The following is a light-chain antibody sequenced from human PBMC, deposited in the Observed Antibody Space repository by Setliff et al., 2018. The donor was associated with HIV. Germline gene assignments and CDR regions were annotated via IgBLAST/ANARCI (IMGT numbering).Light chain of an antibody. CDR2: SND. CDR3: SSYTSSSTRV. V-gene: IGLV1-44*01. Sequence: QSVLTQPPSASGTPGQRVTISCSGSRSNIRSNTVNWYQQLPGTAPKLLIHSNDQRPSGVSNRFSGSKSGNTASLTISGLQAEDEADYYCSSYTSSSTRVFGTGTKVTVL. J-gene: IGLJ1*01. CDR1: RSNIRSNT.